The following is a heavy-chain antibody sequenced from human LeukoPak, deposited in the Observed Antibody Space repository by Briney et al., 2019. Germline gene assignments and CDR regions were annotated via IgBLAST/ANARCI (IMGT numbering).Heavy chain of an antibody. Sequence: GGSLRLSCEASGFTFSSYAMNWVRQAPGKGLEWVSSISSSSSYIYYADSVKGRFTISRDNAKNSLYLQMNSLRAEDTAVYYCARASATAYDILTGYHYYFDYWGQGTLVTVSS. D-gene: IGHD3-9*01. CDR2: ISSSSSYI. CDR3: ARASATAYDILTGYHYYFDY. V-gene: IGHV3-21*01. CDR1: GFTFSSYA. J-gene: IGHJ4*02.